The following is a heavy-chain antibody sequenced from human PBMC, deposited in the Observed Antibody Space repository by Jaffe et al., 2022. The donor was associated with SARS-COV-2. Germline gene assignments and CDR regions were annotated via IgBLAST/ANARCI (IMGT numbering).Heavy chain of an antibody. J-gene: IGHJ6*02. CDR1: GFTFSSYA. Sequence: QVQLVESGGGVVQPGRSLRLSCAASGFTFSSYAMHWVRQAPGKGLEWVAVISYDGSNKYYADSVKGRFTISRDNSKNTLYLQMNSLRAEDTAVYYCARVTGYYYYGMDVWGQGTTVTVSS. CDR2: ISYDGSNK. CDR3: ARVTGYYYYGMDV. V-gene: IGHV3-30-3*01.